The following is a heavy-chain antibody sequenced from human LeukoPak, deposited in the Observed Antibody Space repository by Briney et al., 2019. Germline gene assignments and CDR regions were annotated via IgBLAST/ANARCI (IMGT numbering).Heavy chain of an antibody. D-gene: IGHD6-13*01. CDR3: ARVPRGSSSWPNFDY. Sequence: GGSLKLSCAASGFTFSSYSMNWVRQAPGKGLEWVSSISSSSSYIYYADSVKGRFTISRDNAKNSLYLQMNSLRAEDTAVYYCARVPRGSSSWPNFDYWGQGTLVTVSS. V-gene: IGHV3-21*01. CDR1: GFTFSSYS. J-gene: IGHJ4*02. CDR2: ISSSSSYI.